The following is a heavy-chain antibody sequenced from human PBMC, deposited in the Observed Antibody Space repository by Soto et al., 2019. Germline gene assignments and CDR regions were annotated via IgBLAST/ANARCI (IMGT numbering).Heavy chain of an antibody. J-gene: IGHJ4*02. Sequence: EVQLVESGGGLVQPGGSLRLTCAASGFTFSSDWMHWVRQAPGKGLVWVSRMSSDGSRTNYADSVTGRFTISRDNAKSTLYLQMNSIRAEDTAVYYCARGPRGWYGFDYWGQGALVTVSS. CDR2: MSSDGSRT. CDR3: ARGPRGWYGFDY. CDR1: GFTFSSDW. V-gene: IGHV3-74*01. D-gene: IGHD6-19*01.